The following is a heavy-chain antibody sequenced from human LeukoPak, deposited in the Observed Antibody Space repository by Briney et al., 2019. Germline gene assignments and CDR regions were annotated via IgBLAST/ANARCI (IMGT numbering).Heavy chain of an antibody. CDR3: ARDWATAADY. CDR1: GFTFSSYE. D-gene: IGHD5-12*01. V-gene: IGHV3-7*01. CDR2: IKQDGSEK. J-gene: IGHJ4*02. Sequence: GGSLRLSCAASGFTFSSYEMNWVRQAPGKGLEWVANIKQDGSEKYYVDSVKGRFTISRDNAKNSLYLQMNSLRAEDTAVYYCARDWATAADYWGQGTLVTVSS.